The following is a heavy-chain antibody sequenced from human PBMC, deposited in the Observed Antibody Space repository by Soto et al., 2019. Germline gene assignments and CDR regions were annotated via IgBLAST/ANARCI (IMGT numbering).Heavy chain of an antibody. CDR3: ARGGYYGSGSYYRAYYYMDV. D-gene: IGHD3-10*01. CDR1: GGSFSGYY. J-gene: IGHJ6*03. Sequence: SETLSVTCAVYGGSFSGYYWSWSRQPPGKGLEWIGEINHSGSTNYNPSLKSRVTISVDTSKNQFSLKLSSVTAADTAVYYCARGGYYGSGSYYRAYYYMDVWGKGTTVTVSS. CDR2: INHSGST. V-gene: IGHV4-34*01.